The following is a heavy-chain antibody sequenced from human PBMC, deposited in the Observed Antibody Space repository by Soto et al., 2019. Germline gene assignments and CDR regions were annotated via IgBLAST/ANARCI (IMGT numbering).Heavy chain of an antibody. CDR1: GFTFGDYA. D-gene: IGHD3-10*01. Sequence: EVQLVESGGGLVKPGRSLRLSCTASGFTFGDYAMSWFRQAPGKGLEWVGFIRSKAYGGTTEYAASVQGRFTILRDDSQRIDYLKMNSLKTEDTAVYYCTRFVSITIVRGDTYNWFAPWGQGTLVTVSS. CDR3: TRFVSITIVRGDTYNWFAP. J-gene: IGHJ5*02. CDR2: IRSKAYGGTT. V-gene: IGHV3-49*05.